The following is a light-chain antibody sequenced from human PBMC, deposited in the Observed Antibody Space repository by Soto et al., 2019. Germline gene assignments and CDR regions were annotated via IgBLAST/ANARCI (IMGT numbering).Light chain of an antibody. CDR3: QQYFT. CDR2: DAS. Sequence: DIQMTQSPSTLSASVGDRVTITCRARQSISSWLAWYQQKPGKAPKLLIYDASSLESGVPSRFSGSGSGTEFTLTISSLQPDDVATYYCQQYFTFGQGTKVEIK. V-gene: IGKV1-5*01. J-gene: IGKJ1*01. CDR1: QSISSW.